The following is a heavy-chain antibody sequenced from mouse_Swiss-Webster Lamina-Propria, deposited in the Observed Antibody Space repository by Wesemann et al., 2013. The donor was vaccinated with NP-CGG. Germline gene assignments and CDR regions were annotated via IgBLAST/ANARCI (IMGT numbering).Heavy chain of an antibody. CDR2: ISSGGSYT. CDR3: ARQGLGAMDY. J-gene: IGHJ4*01. Sequence: LEWVATISSGGSYTYYPDSVKGRFTISRDNAKNTLYLQMSSLRSEDTAMYYCARQGLGAMDYWGQGTSVTVSS. V-gene: IGHV5-9-3*01.